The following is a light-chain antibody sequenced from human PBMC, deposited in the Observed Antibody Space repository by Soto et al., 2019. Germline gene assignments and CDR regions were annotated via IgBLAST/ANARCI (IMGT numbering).Light chain of an antibody. Sequence: DIQMTQSPSTLSASVGDRVTITCRASQSISSWLAWYQQKPGKAPKLLIYKASSLESGAPSRFSGSGSGTEFTLTISSLQPDDVATYYCQQYNSYPYTFGHGTKLEIK. CDR1: QSISSW. CDR3: QQYNSYPYT. CDR2: KAS. J-gene: IGKJ2*01. V-gene: IGKV1-5*03.